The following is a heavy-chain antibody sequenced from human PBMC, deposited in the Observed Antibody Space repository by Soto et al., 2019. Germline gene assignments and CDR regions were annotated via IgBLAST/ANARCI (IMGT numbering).Heavy chain of an antibody. CDR1: GFTFSSYA. J-gene: IGHJ4*02. D-gene: IGHD1-26*01. V-gene: IGHV3-23*01. CDR2: ISGSGGST. Sequence: GGSLRLSCAASGFTFSSYAMSWVRQAPGKGLEWVSAISGSGGSTYYADSVKGRFTITRDNSKNTLYLQMNSLRAEDTAVYYCAKDRVGATTGLFDYWGQGTLVTVSS. CDR3: AKDRVGATTGLFDY.